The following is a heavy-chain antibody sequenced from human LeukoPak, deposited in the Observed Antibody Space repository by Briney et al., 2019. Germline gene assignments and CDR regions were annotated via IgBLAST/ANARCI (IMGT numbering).Heavy chain of an antibody. D-gene: IGHD2-2*02. CDR1: GGTFSSYA. J-gene: IGHJ3*02. CDR3: ARAEDCSSTSCYKYSFGAFDI. Sequence: GASVKVSCKASGGTFSSYANSWVRQAPGQGLEWMGGLIPIFGKANYAQKLQSRVTITADESTSTADMELISLRSEDTAVYYCARAEDCSSTSCYKYSFGAFDIWVQGTMVTVSS. CDR2: LIPIFGKA. V-gene: IGHV1-69*01.